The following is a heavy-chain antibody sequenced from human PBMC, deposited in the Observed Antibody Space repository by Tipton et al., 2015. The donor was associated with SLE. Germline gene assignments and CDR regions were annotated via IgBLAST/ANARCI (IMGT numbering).Heavy chain of an antibody. V-gene: IGHV4-38-2*01. J-gene: IGHJ6*03. CDR2: MFHSGNT. CDR3: SRHIRDPLPHYMVV. CDR1: GYSISSCYY. D-gene: IGHD2-2*02. Sequence: TLSLTCGVSGYSISSCYYWGWIRQPPGKGLEWIGSMFHSGNTYHNPSLKSRVTISIDTSKNQFSLRLSSVTAADTAVYYCSRHIRDPLPHYMVVWGQGPPVTLSS.